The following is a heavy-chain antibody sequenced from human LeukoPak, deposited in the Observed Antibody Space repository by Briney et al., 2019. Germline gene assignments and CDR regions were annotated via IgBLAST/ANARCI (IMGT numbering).Heavy chain of an antibody. V-gene: IGHV1-46*01. Sequence: ASVKVSCKASGYTFTSQYVHWVRQAPGRGLEWMGIINPSGGSTRYAQKFQGRVTMTRDTSISTAYMELSRLRSDDTAVYYCARMYSGSYPYWGQGTLVTVSS. J-gene: IGHJ4*02. CDR2: INPSGGST. CDR3: ARMYSGSYPY. CDR1: GYTFTSQY. D-gene: IGHD1-26*01.